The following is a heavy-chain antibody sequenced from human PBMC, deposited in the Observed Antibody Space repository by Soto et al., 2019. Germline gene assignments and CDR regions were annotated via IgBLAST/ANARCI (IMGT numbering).Heavy chain of an antibody. CDR1: GGSISSYY. Sequence: SETLSLTCTVSGGSISSYYWSWIRQPPGKGLEWIGYIYYSGSTNYNPSLKSRVTISVDTSKNQFSLKLSSVTAADTAVYYCARWGAYYYGSLGPWGQGTLVTVSS. CDR2: IYYSGST. D-gene: IGHD3-10*01. CDR3: ARWGAYYYGSLGP. V-gene: IGHV4-59*01. J-gene: IGHJ5*02.